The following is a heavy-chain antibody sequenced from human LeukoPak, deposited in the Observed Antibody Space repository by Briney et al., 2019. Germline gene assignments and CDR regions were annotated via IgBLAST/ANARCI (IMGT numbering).Heavy chain of an antibody. V-gene: IGHV5-51*01. CDR2: IYPGDSDT. Sequence: LGESLKISCKGSGYSFTSYWIGWVRQMPGKGLEWMGIIYPGDSDTRYSPSFQGQVTISADKSISTAYLQWSSLKASDTAMYYCARRLYDSSGYQYYFDYWGQGTLVTVSS. CDR3: ARRLYDSSGYQYYFDY. J-gene: IGHJ4*02. D-gene: IGHD3-22*01. CDR1: GYSFTSYW.